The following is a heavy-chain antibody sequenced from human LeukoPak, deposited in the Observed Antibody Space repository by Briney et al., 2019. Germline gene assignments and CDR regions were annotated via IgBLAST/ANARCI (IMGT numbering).Heavy chain of an antibody. D-gene: IGHD3-16*01. CDR3: ATYTHWVAGDV. CDR1: GFTFSDSW. V-gene: IGHV3-7*01. CDR2: MNQDGSAK. J-gene: IGHJ6*02. Sequence: PGGSLRLSCAASGFTFSDSWMSWVRQAPGKGLEWVANMNQDGSAKGYVDSVKGRFTISRDNARTSLYLQMSSLRPEDTAVYYCATYTHWVAGDVWGQGTTVTVS.